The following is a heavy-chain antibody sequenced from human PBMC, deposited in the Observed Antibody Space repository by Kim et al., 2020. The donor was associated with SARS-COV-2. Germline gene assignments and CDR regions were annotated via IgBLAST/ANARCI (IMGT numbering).Heavy chain of an antibody. CDR3: AAEMGRFGESTFDY. V-gene: IGHV1-58*02. D-gene: IGHD3-10*01. J-gene: IGHJ4*02. CDR1: GFTFTSSA. CDR2: IVVGSGNT. Sequence: SVKVSCKASGFTFTSSAMQWVRQARGQRLEWIGWIVVGSGNTNYAQKFQERVTITRDMSTSTAYMELSSPRSEDTAVYYCAAEMGRFGESTFDYWGQGTLVTVSS.